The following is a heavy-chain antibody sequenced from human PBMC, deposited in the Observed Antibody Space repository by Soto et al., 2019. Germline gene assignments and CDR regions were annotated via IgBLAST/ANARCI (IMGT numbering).Heavy chain of an antibody. D-gene: IGHD3-22*01. CDR3: ARTYYYDSSDYYSGAFFDS. CDR2: ISYDGSNK. J-gene: IGHJ4*02. CDR1: GFTFSSYA. V-gene: IGHV3-30-3*01. Sequence: GGSLRLSCAASGFTFSSYAMHWVRQAPGKGLEWVAVISYDGSNKYYADSVKGRFTISRDNSKNTLYLQMNSLRAEDTAVYFCARTYYYDSSDYYSGAFFDSWGQGTLVTVSS.